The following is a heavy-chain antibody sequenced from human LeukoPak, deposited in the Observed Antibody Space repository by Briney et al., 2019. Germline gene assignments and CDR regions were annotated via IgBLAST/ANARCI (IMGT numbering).Heavy chain of an antibody. CDR2: ISGSGGST. V-gene: IGHV3-23*01. J-gene: IGHJ6*03. D-gene: IGHD3-3*01. CDR3: AKASVLEWLLSPSSMDV. CDR1: GFTFSSYA. Sequence: GGSLRLSCAASGFTFSSYAMSWVRQAPGKGLEWVSAISGSGGSTYYADSVKGRFTISRDNSKNMLYLQMNSLRAEDTAVYYCAKASVLEWLLSPSSMDVWGKGTTVTVSS.